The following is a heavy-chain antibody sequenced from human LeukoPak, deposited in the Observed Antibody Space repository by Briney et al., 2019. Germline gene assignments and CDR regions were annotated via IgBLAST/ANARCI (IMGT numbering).Heavy chain of an antibody. V-gene: IGHV3-48*03. J-gene: IGHJ5*02. CDR3: AKELITIFGVDGRDP. Sequence: PGGSLRLSCAASGFTFSSYEMNWVRQAPGKGLEWVSYISSSGSTIYYADSVKGRFTISRDNAKNSLYLQMNSLRAEDTAVYYCAKELITIFGVDGRDPWGQGTLVTVSS. D-gene: IGHD3-3*01. CDR2: ISSSGSTI. CDR1: GFTFSSYE.